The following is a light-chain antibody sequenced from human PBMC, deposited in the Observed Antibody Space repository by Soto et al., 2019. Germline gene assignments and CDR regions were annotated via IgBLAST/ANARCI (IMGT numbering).Light chain of an antibody. V-gene: IGLV2-14*01. CDR1: SSDVGTYNY. CDR2: DVS. Sequence: QSALTQPASVSGSPGQSITISCTGTSSDVGTYNYVSWYQQHPGKAPKLIIYDVSTRPSGLSNRFSGSKSGNTASLTISGLQAEDEADYFCSSYTNINTRACVFGTGTKLTVL. CDR3: SSYTNINTRACV. J-gene: IGLJ1*01.